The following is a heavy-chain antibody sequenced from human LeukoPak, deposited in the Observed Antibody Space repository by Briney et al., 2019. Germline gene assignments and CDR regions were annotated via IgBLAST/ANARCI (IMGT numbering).Heavy chain of an antibody. CDR3: AKPWARWLQLAHFDY. V-gene: IGHV3-30*18. CDR2: ISYDGSNK. J-gene: IGHJ4*02. CDR1: GFTFSSYG. D-gene: IGHD5-24*01. Sequence: GGSLRLSCAASGFTFSSYGMHWVRQAPGKGLEWMAVISYDGSNKYYADSVKGRFTISRDNSKNTLYLQMNSLRAEDTAVYYCAKPWARWLQLAHFDYWGQGTLVTVSS.